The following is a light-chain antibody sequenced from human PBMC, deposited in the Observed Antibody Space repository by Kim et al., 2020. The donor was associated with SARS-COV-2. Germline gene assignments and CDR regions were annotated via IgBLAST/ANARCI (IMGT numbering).Light chain of an antibody. J-gene: IGKJ5*01. CDR2: DAS. V-gene: IGKV1-5*01. CDR3: QHHSTYPIT. CDR1: QSIGGW. Sequence: ASVGDRVTMTGRASQSIGGWLAWYQQKPGNAPKLLIYDASSVESGVPSRFSGSGSGTEFTLTISSLQPDDSATYYCQHHSTYPITFGQGTRLEIK.